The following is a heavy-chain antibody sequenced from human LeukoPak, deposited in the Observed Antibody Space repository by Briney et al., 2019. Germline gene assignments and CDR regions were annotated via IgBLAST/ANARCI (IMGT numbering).Heavy chain of an antibody. CDR2: IHTRGSP. V-gene: IGHV4-4*07. Sequence: SETLSLTCTVSGGSISRYYWSWIRQPAGKGLEWIGRIHTRGSPNYNPSLKSRVTMSVDTSKNQFSLKLSSVTAADTAVYYCARDRYYYDSSGSGLDYWGQGTLVTVSS. CDR1: GGSISRYY. J-gene: IGHJ4*02. CDR3: ARDRYYYDSSGSGLDY. D-gene: IGHD3-22*01.